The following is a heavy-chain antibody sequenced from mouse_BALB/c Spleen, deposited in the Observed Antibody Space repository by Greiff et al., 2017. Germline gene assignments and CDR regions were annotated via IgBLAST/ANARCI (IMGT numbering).Heavy chain of an antibody. D-gene: IGHD1-1*02. Sequence: VQLQQSGAELAKPGASVKMSCKASGYTFTSYWMHWVKQRPGQGLEWIGYINPSTGYTEYNQKFKDKATLTADKSSSTAYMQLSSLTSEDSAVYYCLWGYFDVWGAGTTVTVSS. CDR1: GYTFTSYW. J-gene: IGHJ1*01. CDR3: LWGYFDV. CDR2: INPSTGYT. V-gene: IGHV1-7*01.